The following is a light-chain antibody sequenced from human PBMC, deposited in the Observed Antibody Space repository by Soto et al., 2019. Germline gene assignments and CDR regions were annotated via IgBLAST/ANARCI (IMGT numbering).Light chain of an antibody. J-gene: IGKJ2*01. CDR1: QTISSW. V-gene: IGKV1-5*03. CDR2: KAS. CDR3: QQYHSYPYT. Sequence: DIQMTQSPSTLSTSVGDRVTITCRASQTISSWLAWYQQKPGKPPNLLIYKASTLESGVPSRFSGSESGTEFTLTISSLQTDDFATYYCQQYHSYPYTFGQGTKLDIK.